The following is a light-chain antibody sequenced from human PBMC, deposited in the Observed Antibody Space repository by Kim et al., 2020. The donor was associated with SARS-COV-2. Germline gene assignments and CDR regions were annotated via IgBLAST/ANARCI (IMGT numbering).Light chain of an antibody. J-gene: IGLJ2*01. Sequence: QSALTQPASVSGSPGQSISISCIGTSSDVGGYNYVSWFQQHPGKAPKVIIYDVTKRPSGGSNRFSGSKSGNTASLTISGLQTDDEADYYYSSYSSSDIVLFGGGTQLTVL. CDR3: SSYSSSDIVL. V-gene: IGLV2-14*01. CDR2: DVT. CDR1: SSDVGGYNY.